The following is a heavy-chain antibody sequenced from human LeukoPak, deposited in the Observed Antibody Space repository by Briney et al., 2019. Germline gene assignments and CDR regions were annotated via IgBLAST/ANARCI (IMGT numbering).Heavy chain of an antibody. V-gene: IGHV3-20*01. CDR3: ARDHTNYGYFDY. CDR1: GFAFDDYG. D-gene: IGHD4-17*01. Sequence: PGGSLRLSCAASGFAFDDYGMSWVRQAPGKGLEWVSGISWNGGSTGYADSLKGRFTISRDNAKNSLYLQMNSLRAEDTALYHCARDHTNYGYFDYWGQGTLVTVSS. J-gene: IGHJ4*02. CDR2: ISWNGGST.